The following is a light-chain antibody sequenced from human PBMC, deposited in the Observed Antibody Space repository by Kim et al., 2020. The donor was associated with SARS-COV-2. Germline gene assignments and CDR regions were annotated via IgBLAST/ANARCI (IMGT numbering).Light chain of an antibody. CDR3: QSYDSSSWV. J-gene: IGLJ3*02. CDR2: EDN. Sequence: GKTVTISCTRSSGSIASNYVQWYQQRPGSAPTTVIYEDNQRPSGVPDRFSGSIDSSSNSASLTISGLKTEDEADYYCQSYDSSSWVFGGATQLTVL. CDR1: SGSIASNY. V-gene: IGLV6-57*03.